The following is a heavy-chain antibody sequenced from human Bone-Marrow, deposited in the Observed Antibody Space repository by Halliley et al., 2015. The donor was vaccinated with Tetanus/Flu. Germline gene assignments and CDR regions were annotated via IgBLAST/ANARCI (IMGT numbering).Heavy chain of an antibody. CDR3: ARGHSYGSGSYYAQD. CDR2: IYYSGTT. J-gene: IGHJ4*02. D-gene: IGHD3-10*01. Sequence: TLSLTCTVSGDSISSYYWSWIRQSPGMGLEWIGHIYYSGTTSYNPSLKSRVTISLDTSKNQFSLKLNSVTAADTAVYFCARGHSYGSGSYYAQDWGQGTLVTVSS. V-gene: IGHV4-59*12. CDR1: GDSISSYY.